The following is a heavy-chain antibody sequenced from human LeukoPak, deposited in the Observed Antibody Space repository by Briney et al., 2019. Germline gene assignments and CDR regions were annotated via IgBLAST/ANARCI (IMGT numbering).Heavy chain of an antibody. CDR1: GFTFSSYS. V-gene: IGHV3-21*01. CDR3: AIQAARYPTIDY. Sequence: PGGSLRLSCAASGFTFSSYSMNWVRQAPGKGLEWVSSISSSSSYIYYADSVKGRFTISRDNAKNSLYLQMNSLRAEDTAVYYCAIQAARYPTIDYWGQGTLVTVSS. J-gene: IGHJ4*02. CDR2: ISSSSSYI. D-gene: IGHD6-6*01.